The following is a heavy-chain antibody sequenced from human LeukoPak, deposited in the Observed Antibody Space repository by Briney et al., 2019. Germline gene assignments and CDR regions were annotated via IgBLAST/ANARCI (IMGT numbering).Heavy chain of an antibody. Sequence: GASVKVSCKASGYTFTSYGISWVRQAPGQGLEWMGWISAYNGNTNYAQKLQGRVTMTTDTSTSTAYMELRSLRSDDTAVYYCAGVGYDSSGYPLFLSYWGQGTLVTVSS. D-gene: IGHD3-22*01. CDR3: AGVGYDSSGYPLFLSY. CDR1: GYTFTSYG. J-gene: IGHJ4*02. V-gene: IGHV1-18*01. CDR2: ISAYNGNT.